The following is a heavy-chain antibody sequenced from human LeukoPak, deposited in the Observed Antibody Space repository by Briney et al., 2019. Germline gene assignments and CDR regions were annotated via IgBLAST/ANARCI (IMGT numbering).Heavy chain of an antibody. CDR1: GGSFSGYY. V-gene: IGHV4-34*01. CDR3: ARGVYCSSTSCRKTRYYYYYYMDV. J-gene: IGHJ6*03. CDR2: INHSGST. D-gene: IGHD2-2*01. Sequence: SETLSLTCAVYGGSFSGYYWSWIRQPPGKGLEWIGEINHSGSTNYNPSLKSRVTISVDTSKNQFSLKLSSVTVADTAVYYCARGVYCSSTSCRKTRYYYYYYMDVWGKGTTVTVSS.